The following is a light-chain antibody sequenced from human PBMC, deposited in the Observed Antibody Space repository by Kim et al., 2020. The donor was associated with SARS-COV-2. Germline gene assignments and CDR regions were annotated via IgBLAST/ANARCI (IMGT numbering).Light chain of an antibody. J-gene: IGLJ1*01. V-gene: IGLV3-19*01. CDR2: GKN. CDR3: NSQVRSSNHLGV. CDR1: SLRSNY. Sequence: LRQTLRITCQAHSLRSNYACWYQQKPRQAPLPVIDGKNSRPSAIPDRFSGSRPRNTASLTITGALSEDGAVYYCNSQVRSSNHLGVFGSEIMLTGL.